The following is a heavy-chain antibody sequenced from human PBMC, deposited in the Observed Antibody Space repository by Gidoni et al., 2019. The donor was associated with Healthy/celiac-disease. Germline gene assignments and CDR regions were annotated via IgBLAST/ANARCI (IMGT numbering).Heavy chain of an antibody. D-gene: IGHD2-2*02. CDR3: ARVPRRYCSSTSCYIDAFDI. CDR2: IWYDGSNK. CDR1: GFTFSRSG. Sequence: VQLLDSGGGVVQPGRSLSLSCAASGFTFSRSGMHWVRQAPGKGPEWVAVIWYDGSNKYYADTVKGRFTIARDNSKNTLYLQMNSLRAEDTAVYYCARVPRRYCSSTSCYIDAFDIWGQGTMVTVSS. J-gene: IGHJ3*02. V-gene: IGHV3-33*01.